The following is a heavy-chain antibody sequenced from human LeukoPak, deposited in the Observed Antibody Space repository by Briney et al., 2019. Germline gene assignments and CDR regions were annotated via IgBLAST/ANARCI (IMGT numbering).Heavy chain of an antibody. CDR3: ARLGYSSGWYMADAFDI. D-gene: IGHD6-19*01. J-gene: IGHJ3*02. V-gene: IGHV1-18*01. CDR2: ISAYNGNT. CDR1: GGTFSSYA. Sequence: ASVKVSCKASGGTFSSYAISWVRQAPGQGLEWMGWISAYNGNTNYAQKLQGRVTMTTDTSTSTAYMELRSLRSDDTAVYYCARLGYSSGWYMADAFDIWGQGTMVTVSS.